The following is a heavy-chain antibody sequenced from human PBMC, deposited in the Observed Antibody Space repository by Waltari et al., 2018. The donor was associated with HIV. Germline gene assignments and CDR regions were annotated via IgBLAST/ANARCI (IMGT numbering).Heavy chain of an antibody. Sequence: EVQLVESGGGLVQPGGSLRLSCAASGFTFSSYGMNWVRRAPGKGLEWLSYITSGSTTIYYADSVKGRFTISRDNAKNSLYLQMNSLRAEDTAIYYCARDHMGYWGQGIQVTVSS. CDR2: ITSGSTTI. V-gene: IGHV3-48*01. J-gene: IGHJ4*02. CDR3: ARDHMGY. CDR1: GFTFSSYG.